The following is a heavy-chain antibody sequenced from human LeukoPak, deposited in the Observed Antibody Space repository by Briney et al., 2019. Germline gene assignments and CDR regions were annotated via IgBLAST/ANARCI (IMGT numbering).Heavy chain of an antibody. Sequence: PSGTLSLTCAVSGGSISSSNWWSWVRQPPGKGLEWIGEIYHSGSTNYNPSLKSRVTISVDTSKNQFSLKLSSVTAADTAVYYCARSRPGPYYYDSSGYNIWGQGTMVTVSS. CDR2: IYHSGST. CDR3: ARSRPGPYYYDSSGYNI. D-gene: IGHD3-22*01. CDR1: GGSISSSNW. V-gene: IGHV4-4*02. J-gene: IGHJ3*02.